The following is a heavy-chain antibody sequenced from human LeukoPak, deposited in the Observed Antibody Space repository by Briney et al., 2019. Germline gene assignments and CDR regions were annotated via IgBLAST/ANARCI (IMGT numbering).Heavy chain of an antibody. CDR1: GFTFGDYA. CDR2: IRSKAYGGTT. J-gene: IGHJ3*02. V-gene: IGHV3-49*03. Sequence: GGSLRLSCLASGFTFGDYAMSWFRQAPGKGLEWVGFIRSKAYGGTTEYAASVKGRFTISRDDSKSIAYLQMNSLKTEDTAAYYCTRDRPRYDYGDYRDAFDIWGQGTMVTVSS. CDR3: TRDRPRYDYGDYRDAFDI. D-gene: IGHD4-17*01.